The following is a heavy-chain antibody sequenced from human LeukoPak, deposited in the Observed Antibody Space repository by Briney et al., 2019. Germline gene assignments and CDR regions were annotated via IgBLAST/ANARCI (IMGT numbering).Heavy chain of an antibody. D-gene: IGHD3-10*01. CDR1: GGSFSGDC. CDR2: INHSGST. V-gene: IGHV4-34*01. CDR3: ASQRRDTYYYGSGILVQ. Sequence: SETLSLTCAVYGGSFSGDCGSWIRQPPGKGLEWIGEINHSGSTNYNPSLKSRVTISVDTSKNQFSLKLSSVTAADTAVYYCASQRRDTYYYGSGILVQWGQGTLVTVSS. J-gene: IGHJ1*01.